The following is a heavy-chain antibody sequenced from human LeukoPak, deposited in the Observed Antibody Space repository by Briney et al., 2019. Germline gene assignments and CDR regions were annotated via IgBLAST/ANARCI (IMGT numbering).Heavy chain of an antibody. Sequence: GESLKISCKGSGYSFTSYWIGWVRQMPGKGLEWMGIIYPGDSDTRYSPPFQGQVTISADKSISTAYLQWSSLKASDTAMYYCARPRCSGDTCFPYYGMDVWGQGTTVTVSS. D-gene: IGHD2-15*01. J-gene: IGHJ6*02. V-gene: IGHV5-51*01. CDR3: ARPRCSGDTCFPYYGMDV. CDR1: GYSFTSYW. CDR2: IYPGDSDT.